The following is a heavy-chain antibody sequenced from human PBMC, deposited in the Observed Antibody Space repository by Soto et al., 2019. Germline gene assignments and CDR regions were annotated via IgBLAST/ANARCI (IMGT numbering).Heavy chain of an antibody. Sequence: ASVKVSSKASEYTFTGYYMHWVRQPPGQGLEWMGGIIPIFGTANYAQKFQGRVTITADESTSTAYMELSSLRSEDTAVYYCARDLGAAAGTYITAFDIWGQGTMVTVSS. V-gene: IGHV1-69*13. CDR3: ARDLGAAAGTYITAFDI. CDR1: EYTFTGYY. CDR2: IIPIFGTA. D-gene: IGHD6-13*01. J-gene: IGHJ3*02.